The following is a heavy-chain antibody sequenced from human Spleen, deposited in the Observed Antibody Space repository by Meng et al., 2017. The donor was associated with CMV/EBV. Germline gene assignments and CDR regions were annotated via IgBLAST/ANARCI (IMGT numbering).Heavy chain of an antibody. V-gene: IGHV4-59*12. J-gene: IGHJ6*02. CDR2: VYYSGSS. Sequence: GSLRLSCTVSGGSINGYYWSWIRQPPGKGLEWIGYVYYSGSSNYNPSLGSRFTVSVETSKNQFSLRLTSVTAADTAVYYCARDGGGGSGTSYVINNYYYGMDVWGQGTTVTVSS. D-gene: IGHD3-10*01. CDR1: GGSINGYY. CDR3: ARDGGGGSGTSYVINNYYYGMDV.